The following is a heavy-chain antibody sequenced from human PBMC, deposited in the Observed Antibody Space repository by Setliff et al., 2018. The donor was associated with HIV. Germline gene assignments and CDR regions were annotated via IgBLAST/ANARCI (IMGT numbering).Heavy chain of an antibody. CDR3: ARDVMEWFGNYFDN. CDR1: GGSISSYF. D-gene: IGHD3-3*01. V-gene: IGHV4-59*01. CDR2: IYASGST. Sequence: SETLSLTCTVSGGSISSYFWSWIRQPPGKGLEWIGHIYASGSTNYNPSLKSRVTISVDTSKNQFSLKLSSVTAADTAVYYCARDVMEWFGNYFDNWGQGALVTVSS. J-gene: IGHJ4*02.